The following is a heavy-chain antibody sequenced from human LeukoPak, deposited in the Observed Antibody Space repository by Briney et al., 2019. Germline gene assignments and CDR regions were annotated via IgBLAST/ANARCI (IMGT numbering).Heavy chain of an antibody. D-gene: IGHD2-2*01. V-gene: IGHV3-21*01. CDR1: GFTFSSYS. Sequence: PGGSLRLSCAASGFTFSSYSMNWVRQAPGKGLEWVSSISSSSSYIYYADSEKGRFTISRDNAKNSLYLQMNSLRAEDTAVYYCATLPAAPGWFDPWGQGTLVTVSS. J-gene: IGHJ5*02. CDR3: ATLPAAPGWFDP. CDR2: ISSSSSYI.